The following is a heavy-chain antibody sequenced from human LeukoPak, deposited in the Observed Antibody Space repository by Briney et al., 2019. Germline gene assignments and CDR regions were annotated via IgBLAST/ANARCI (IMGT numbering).Heavy chain of an antibody. CDR1: GYTFTGYY. CDR2: INPNSGGT. CDR3: ARDRDSSRSYYGQRNWFDP. J-gene: IGHJ5*02. V-gene: IGHV1-2*02. D-gene: IGHD3-10*01. Sequence: ASVKVSCKASGYTFTGYYMHWVRQAPGQGLEWMGWINPNSGGTNYAQKLQGRVTMTTDTSTSTAYMELRSLRSDDTAVYYCARDRDSSRSYYGQRNWFDPWGQGTLVTVSS.